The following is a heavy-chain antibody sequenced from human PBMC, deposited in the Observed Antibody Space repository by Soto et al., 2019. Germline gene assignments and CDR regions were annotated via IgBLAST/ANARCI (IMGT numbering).Heavy chain of an antibody. CDR1: GFTFSSYS. Sequence: GGSLILSCAASGFTFSSYSMHWVRQAPGKGLEYVSAISSNGGSTYYANSVKGRFTISRDNSKNTLYLQMGSLRAEDMAVYYCARGQYYDILTGYYAPPAGMDVWGQGTTVTVSS. V-gene: IGHV3-64*01. D-gene: IGHD3-9*01. J-gene: IGHJ6*02. CDR3: ARGQYYDILTGYYAPPAGMDV. CDR2: ISSNGGST.